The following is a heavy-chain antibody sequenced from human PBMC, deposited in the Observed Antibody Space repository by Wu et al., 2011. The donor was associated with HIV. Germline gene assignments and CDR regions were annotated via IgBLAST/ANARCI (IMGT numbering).Heavy chain of an antibody. V-gene: IGHV1-18*01. D-gene: IGHD3-22*01. CDR2: ISGHNGDT. CDR1: GYNFVDYG. Sequence: QLHLVQSGAEVKRPGASVKVSCKASGYNFVDYGITWVRQAPGQGLEWIGWISGHNGDTNYPQKFQDRVTISTNTSITTAYMEVRRLGSEDTALYYCVRVSYYYDGSGYNDAFDIWGQGTMVSVSS. CDR3: VRVSYYYDGSGYNDAFDI. J-gene: IGHJ3*02.